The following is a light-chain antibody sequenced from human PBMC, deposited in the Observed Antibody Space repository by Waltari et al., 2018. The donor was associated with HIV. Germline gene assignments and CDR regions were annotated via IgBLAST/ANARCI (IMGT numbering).Light chain of an antibody. CDR1: SHDLGGYSH. CDR2: EVS. V-gene: IGLV2-8*01. J-gene: IGLJ2*01. Sequence: QSALAQPPPASVSPGQSVALSCTGTSHDLGGYSHVPCYQQHPGKAPKLMIYEVSKRPSGVPDRFSGSKSGNAASLTVSGLQAEDEADYYCSSYAGSNNVIFGGGTKLTVL. CDR3: SSYAGSNNVI.